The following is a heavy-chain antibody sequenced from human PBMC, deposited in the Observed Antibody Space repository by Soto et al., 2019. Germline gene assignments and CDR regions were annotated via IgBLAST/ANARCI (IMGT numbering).Heavy chain of an antibody. CDR3: VRGPPGWWLAY. Sequence: QVQLQESGPGLVKPSETLSLTCSVSGDSISRYYWGWIRQPPGKGLEWIGYIYESGESNYNPSLKSRLTMSVDTSTNLFSLKLTSVTAADTAVYYCVRGPPGWWLAYWGQGTLVTVSS. CDR2: IYESGES. D-gene: IGHD2-21*01. J-gene: IGHJ4*02. V-gene: IGHV4-59*01. CDR1: GDSISRYY.